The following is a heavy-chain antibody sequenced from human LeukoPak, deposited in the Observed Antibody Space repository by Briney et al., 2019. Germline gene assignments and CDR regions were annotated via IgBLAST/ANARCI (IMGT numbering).Heavy chain of an antibody. CDR2: ISNDANHK. CDR1: GFTFRSYA. J-gene: IGHJ3*02. D-gene: IGHD2-2*01. CDR3: AKLGGGIVVVPAAISAFDI. Sequence: GGSLRLSCAASGFTFRSYAMHWVRQAPGKGLEWVALISNDANHKYYADSVKGRFTISRDNSKNTLFVQMNSLRAEDTAVYYCAKLGGGIVVVPAAISAFDIWGQGTMVTVSS. V-gene: IGHV3-30-3*02.